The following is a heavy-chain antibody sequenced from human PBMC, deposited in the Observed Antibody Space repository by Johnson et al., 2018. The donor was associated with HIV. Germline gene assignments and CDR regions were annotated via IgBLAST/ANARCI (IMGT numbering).Heavy chain of an antibody. CDR2: IYIGGST. D-gene: IGHD5-24*01. V-gene: IGHV3-66*01. J-gene: IGHJ3*02. Sequence: VQLVESGGGLVQPGGSLRLSCAASGFTISSKYFNWVRQAPGKGLEWVSVIYIGGSTYYADSVKGRFTISRDNSKNTLYLQMNSLRAEDTAIYYCARGRGWWLQLGGAFDIWGQGTMVTVSS. CDR1: GFTISSKY. CDR3: ARGRGWWLQLGGAFDI.